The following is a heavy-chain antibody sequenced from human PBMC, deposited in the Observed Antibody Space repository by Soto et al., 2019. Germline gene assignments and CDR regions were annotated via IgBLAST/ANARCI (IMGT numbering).Heavy chain of an antibody. CDR3: ARDPGYCSGGICYRYMDV. Sequence: EMQLVESGGGLVNPGGSLRLSCAASGLIVNNNYMNWVRQAPGKGLEWVSVIHSGHSASYADSVMGRFTISRHNSKHRVYLQMNSLRAEDTAVYYCARDPGYCSGGICYRYMDVWGKGTTVTVSS. V-gene: IGHV3-53*04. CDR2: IHSGHSA. CDR1: GLIVNNNY. J-gene: IGHJ6*03. D-gene: IGHD2-15*01.